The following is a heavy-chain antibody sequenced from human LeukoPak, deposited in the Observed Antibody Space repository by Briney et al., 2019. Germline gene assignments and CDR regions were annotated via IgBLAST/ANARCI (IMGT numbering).Heavy chain of an antibody. CDR2: IYYSGST. CDR3: ARDIWSGPYYYYYYMDV. J-gene: IGHJ6*03. V-gene: IGHV4-39*07. CDR1: GGSISSSSYY. D-gene: IGHD3-3*01. Sequence: SETLSLTCTVSGGSISSSSYYWGWIRQPPGKGLEWIGSIYYSGSTYYNPSLKSRVTISVDTSKNQFSLKLSSVTAADTAVYYCARDIWSGPYYYYYYMDVWGKGTTVTVSS.